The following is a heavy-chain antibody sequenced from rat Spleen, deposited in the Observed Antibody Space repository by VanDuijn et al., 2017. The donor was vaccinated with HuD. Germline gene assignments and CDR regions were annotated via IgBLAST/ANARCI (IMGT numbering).Heavy chain of an antibody. J-gene: IGHJ2*01. V-gene: IGHV5-22*01. CDR3: ARSTEGIPLFDY. Sequence: EVQLVESGGGLVQPGRSMKLSCAASGFTFNKYDMAWVRQAPKKGLEWVASISYEGSSTYYGDSVKGRFTISRDNAKSTLYLQMNSLRSEDTATYYCARSTEGIPLFDYWGQGVMVTVSS. CDR2: ISYEGSST. D-gene: IGHD1-11*01. CDR1: GFTFNKYD.